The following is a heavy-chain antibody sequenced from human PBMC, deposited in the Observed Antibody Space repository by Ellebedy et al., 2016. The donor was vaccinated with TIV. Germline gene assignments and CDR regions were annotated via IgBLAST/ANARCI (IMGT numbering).Heavy chain of an antibody. Sequence: PGGSLRLSCAASGFTFSSSAMSWIRQAPGKGLEWVSSIISGGPTSYADSVQGRFTISRDNSENTLYLQMNSLRVEDTAVYYCATTSGYGTDWYGRNAYWGQGTLVTVSS. CDR1: GFTFSSSA. J-gene: IGHJ4*02. D-gene: IGHD6-19*01. V-gene: IGHV3-23*01. CDR2: IISGGPT. CDR3: ATTSGYGTDWYGRNAY.